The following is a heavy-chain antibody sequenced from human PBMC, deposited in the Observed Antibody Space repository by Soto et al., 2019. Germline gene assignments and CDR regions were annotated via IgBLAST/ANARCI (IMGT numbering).Heavy chain of an antibody. J-gene: IGHJ4*02. CDR3: ARIPPSSGAHHFDY. CDR1: GGTFSSYT. Sequence: SVKVSCKASGGTFSSYTISWVRQAPGQGLEWMGRIIPILGIANYAQKFQGRVTITADKSTSTAYMELSSLRSEDTAVYYCARIPPSSGAHHFDYWGQGTLVTVSS. CDR2: IIPILGIA. D-gene: IGHD6-19*01. V-gene: IGHV1-69*02.